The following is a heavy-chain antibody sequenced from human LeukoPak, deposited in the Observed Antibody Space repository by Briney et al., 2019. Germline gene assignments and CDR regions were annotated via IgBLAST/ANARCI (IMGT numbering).Heavy chain of an antibody. CDR3: ARDSFGTSRPSDY. CDR2: INAGNGNT. CDR1: GYTFTSYA. J-gene: IGHJ4*02. Sequence: ASVKVSCKASGYTFTSYAMQWARQAPGQGLEWMGWINAGNGNTKYSQKFQGRVTITRDTSASTAYMELSSLTSEDTAVYYCARDSFGTSRPSDYWGQGTLVTVSS. D-gene: IGHD2-2*01. V-gene: IGHV1-3*01.